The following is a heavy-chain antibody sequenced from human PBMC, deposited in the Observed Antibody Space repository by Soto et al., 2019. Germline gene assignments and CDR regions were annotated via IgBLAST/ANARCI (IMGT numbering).Heavy chain of an antibody. J-gene: IGHJ3*02. D-gene: IGHD6-19*01. CDR3: ARGVGQWLVLNAFDI. Sequence: GGSLRLSCAASGFTFSSYSMNWVRQAPGKGLEWVSSISSSSSYIYYADSVKGRFTISRDNAKNSLYLQMNSLRAEDTAVYYCARGVGQWLVLNAFDIWGQGTMVTVSS. V-gene: IGHV3-21*01. CDR2: ISSSSSYI. CDR1: GFTFSSYS.